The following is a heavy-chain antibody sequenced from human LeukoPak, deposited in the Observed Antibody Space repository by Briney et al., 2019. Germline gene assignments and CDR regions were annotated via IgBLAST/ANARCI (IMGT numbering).Heavy chain of an antibody. Sequence: SETLSLTCTVSGGSISSYYWSWIRQPPGKGLEWIGYIYYSGSTNYNPSLKSRVTISVDTSKNQFSLKLSSVTAADTAVYYCARVLKGSGSYYKSLYYYGMDVWGQGTTVTVSS. J-gene: IGHJ6*02. D-gene: IGHD3-10*01. V-gene: IGHV4-59*01. CDR1: GGSISSYY. CDR3: ARVLKGSGSYYKSLYYYGMDV. CDR2: IYYSGST.